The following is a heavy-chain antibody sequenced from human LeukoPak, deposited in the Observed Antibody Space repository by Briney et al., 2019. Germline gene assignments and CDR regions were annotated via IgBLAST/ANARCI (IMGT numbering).Heavy chain of an antibody. CDR1: GFTVSSNY. CDR3: ARDQKVIAAAGTDYYYYYYMDV. V-gene: IGHV3-7*01. Sequence: GGSLRLSCAASGFTVSSNYMSWVRQAPGKGLEWVANIKQDGSEKYYVDSVKGRFTISRDNAKNSLYLQMNSLRAEDTAVYYCARDQKVIAAAGTDYYYYYYMDVWGKGTTVTVSS. CDR2: IKQDGSEK. D-gene: IGHD6-13*01. J-gene: IGHJ6*03.